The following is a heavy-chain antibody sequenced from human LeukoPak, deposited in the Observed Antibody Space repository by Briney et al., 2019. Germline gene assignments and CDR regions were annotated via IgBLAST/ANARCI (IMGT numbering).Heavy chain of an antibody. CDR2: IYYSGST. Sequence: NSSETLSLTCTVSGGSISTYYWGWIRQPPGKGLQWIGYIYYSGSTNYNPSLKSRVTISVDTSENQFSLKLSSVTAADTAVYYCARGSVLKAYYYDSSAHYYMDVWGKGTTVTVSS. J-gene: IGHJ6*03. V-gene: IGHV4-59*01. CDR1: GGSISTYY. CDR3: ARGSVLKAYYYDSSAHYYMDV. D-gene: IGHD3-22*01.